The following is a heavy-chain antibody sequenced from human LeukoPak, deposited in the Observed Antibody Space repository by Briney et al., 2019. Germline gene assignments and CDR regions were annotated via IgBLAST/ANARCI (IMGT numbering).Heavy chain of an antibody. D-gene: IGHD3-22*01. CDR2: INPSGGST. V-gene: IGHV1-46*01. Sequence: ASVKVSCKASGYTFTSYYMHWVRQAPGQGLEWMGIINPSGGSTSYAQKFQGRVTMTRDTSISTAYMELSRLRSDDTAVYYCATIVVVRGFDYWGQGTLVTVSS. CDR1: GYTFTSYY. J-gene: IGHJ4*02. CDR3: ATIVVVRGFDY.